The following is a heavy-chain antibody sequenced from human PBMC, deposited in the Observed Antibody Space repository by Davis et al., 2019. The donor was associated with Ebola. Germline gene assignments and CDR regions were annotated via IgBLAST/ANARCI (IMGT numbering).Heavy chain of an antibody. D-gene: IGHD2-2*01. CDR2: ISAYNGNT. Sequence: ASVKVFCKASGYTFTSYGISWVRQAPGQGLEWMGWISAYNGNTNYAQKLQGRVTMTTDTSTSTAYMELRSLRSDDTAVYYCANLIKEPAAIHYYYYYMDVWGKGTTVTVSS. CDR3: ANLIKEPAAIHYYYYYMDV. CDR1: GYTFTSYG. V-gene: IGHV1-18*04. J-gene: IGHJ6*03.